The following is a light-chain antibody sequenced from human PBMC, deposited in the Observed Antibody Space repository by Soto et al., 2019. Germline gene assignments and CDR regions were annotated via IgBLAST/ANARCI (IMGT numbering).Light chain of an antibody. CDR2: EVS. Sequence: QSALTQPASVSASPGQSITISCTGTSSDVGGSNFVSWYQQHPGKAPKLMIYEVSNRPSGVSDRFSGSRSGNTASLTISGLQAEDESDYYCSSYTSSSTWVFGGGTKLTVL. J-gene: IGLJ3*02. CDR3: SSYTSSSTWV. V-gene: IGLV2-14*01. CDR1: SSDVGGSNF.